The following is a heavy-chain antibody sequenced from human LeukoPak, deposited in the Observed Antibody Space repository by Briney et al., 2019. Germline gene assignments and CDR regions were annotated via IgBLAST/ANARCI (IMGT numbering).Heavy chain of an antibody. V-gene: IGHV3-23*01. D-gene: IGHD3-3*01. CDR3: AKGYYDFWSGYSPFDY. CDR1: GFTFSSYA. CDR2: ISGSGGST. J-gene: IGHJ4*02. Sequence: PGGSLRLSCAASGFTFSSYAMSWVRQAPGKGLEWDSAISGSGGSTYYADSVKGRFTISRDNSKNTLYLQMNSLRAEDTAVYYCAKGYYDFWSGYSPFDYWGQGTLVTVSS.